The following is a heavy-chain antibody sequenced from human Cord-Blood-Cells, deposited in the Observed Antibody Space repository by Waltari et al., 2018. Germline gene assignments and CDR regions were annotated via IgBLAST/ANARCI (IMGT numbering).Heavy chain of an antibody. CDR1: GGSFSGYY. J-gene: IGHJ6*02. CDR3: ARVHRIAAAGTDV. CDR2: INHSGST. V-gene: IGHV4-34*01. Sequence: QVQLQQWGAGLLKPSETLSLTCAVYGGSFSGYYWSWIRQPPGKGLEWIGEINHSGSTNYNPSLKSRVTISVDTSKNQFSLKLSSVTAADTAVYYCARVHRIAAAGTDVWGQGTTVTVSS. D-gene: IGHD6-13*01.